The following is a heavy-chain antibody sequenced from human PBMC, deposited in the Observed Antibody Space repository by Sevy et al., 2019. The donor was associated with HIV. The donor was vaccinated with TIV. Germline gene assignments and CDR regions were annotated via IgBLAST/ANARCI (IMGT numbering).Heavy chain of an antibody. CDR2: INSDRSNI. D-gene: IGHD1-1*01. J-gene: IGHJ4*02. CDR1: GFTFSRYW. Sequence: GGSLRLSCAASGFTFSRYWMHWVRQAPGKGLVWVSRINSDRSNIDYADSVKGRFTISRDNAKNTVYLQMDSLRAEDTAVYYCVREGATGIYHFDYWGQGTLVTVSS. V-gene: IGHV3-74*01. CDR3: VREGATGIYHFDY.